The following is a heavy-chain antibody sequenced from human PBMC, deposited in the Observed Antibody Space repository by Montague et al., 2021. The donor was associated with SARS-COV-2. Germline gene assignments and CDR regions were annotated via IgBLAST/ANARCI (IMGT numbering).Heavy chain of an antibody. CDR1: GDSISSSSYY. D-gene: IGHD3-16*01. Sequence: SETLSLTCTVSGDSISSSSYYCGLIRQPPGKVLELIGIIYYSGTTYYNPSLKSRVTISVDTSKNQFSLKLSSVTAADTAVYYCARHPRGYYDYVWGSPSYYFDYWGQGTLVTVSS. V-gene: IGHV4-39*01. CDR2: IYYSGTT. CDR3: ARHPRGYYDYVWGSPSYYFDY. J-gene: IGHJ4*02.